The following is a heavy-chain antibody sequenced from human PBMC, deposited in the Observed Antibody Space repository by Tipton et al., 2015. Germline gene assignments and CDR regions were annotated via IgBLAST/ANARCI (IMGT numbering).Heavy chain of an antibody. V-gene: IGHV4-61*01. CDR2: IYYSGNT. D-gene: IGHD6-19*01. J-gene: IGHJ3*01. CDR3: SRDRVAGNTGHAFDV. Sequence: TLSLTCTVSGGSVSSVSYYWGWIRQPPGKGLEWIGHIYYSGNTNYNPSLKSRVSISVDTSKTQFSLRLTSVTAADTAVYYCSRDRVAGNTGHAFDVWGQGTMVTVSS. CDR1: GGSVSSVSYY.